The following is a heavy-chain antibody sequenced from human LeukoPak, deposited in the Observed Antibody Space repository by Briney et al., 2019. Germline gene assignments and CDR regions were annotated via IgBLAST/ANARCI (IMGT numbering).Heavy chain of an antibody. CDR2: ISSSSSYI. D-gene: IGHD3-10*01. CDR3: ARYSWTLCFGEAVNY. J-gene: IGHJ4*02. V-gene: IGHV3-21*01. Sequence: EGALRLSCAASVFTFSSYSMNWVRQAPGKGLEGVSSISSSSSYIYYAYSVKGRFTISRDNAKNSLYLQMNSLKIKNLTVDYTARYSWTLCFGEAVNYWGQGTLVTVSS. CDR1: VFTFSSYS.